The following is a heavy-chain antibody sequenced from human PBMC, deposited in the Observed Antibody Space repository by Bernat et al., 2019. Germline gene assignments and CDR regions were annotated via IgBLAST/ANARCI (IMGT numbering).Heavy chain of an antibody. CDR2: IIPIFGTA. CDR1: GGTFSSYA. D-gene: IGHD3-3*01. V-gene: IGHV1-69*01. J-gene: IGHJ4*02. CDR3: ERGSSGVVIIGYFDY. Sequence: QVQLVQTGAEVKKPGSSVKVSCKASGGTFSSYAISWVRQAPGQGLEWMGGIIPIFGTANYAQKFQGRVTITADEATSTTYLELSSLRSEDTAVYYGERGSSGVVIIGYFDYWGQGTLVTVSS.